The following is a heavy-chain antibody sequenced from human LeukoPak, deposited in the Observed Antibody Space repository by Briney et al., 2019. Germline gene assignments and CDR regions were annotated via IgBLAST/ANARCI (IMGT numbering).Heavy chain of an antibody. CDR2: ISSSSNYI. CDR1: GFTFSSYS. Sequence: GESLRLSCAASGFTFSSYSMNWVRQAPGKGLEWVSSISSSSNYIYYADSVKGRFTISRDNAKNSLYLQMNSLRAEDTAVYYCARAVGDYDFWSGYLATDDYWGQGTLVTVSS. CDR3: ARAVGDYDFWSGYLATDDY. J-gene: IGHJ4*02. V-gene: IGHV3-21*01. D-gene: IGHD3-3*01.